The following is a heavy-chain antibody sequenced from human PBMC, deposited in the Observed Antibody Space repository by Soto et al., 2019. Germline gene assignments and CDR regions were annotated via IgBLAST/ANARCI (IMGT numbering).Heavy chain of an antibody. CDR3: ATDLTAAYRGPSSSFRSYYSMAV. CDR2: VSNLGIT. V-gene: IGHV4-30-2*01. CDR1: GGSISSYGYS. Sequence: TLEGTFGVSGGSISSYGYSWSWIRQPPVKVLDWLGYVSNLGITSYNPSLKSLVTISVDRSNNQFSLRRNSVTAADTAVYYRATDLTAAYRGPSSSFRSYYSMAVVGQVTTVTVSS. D-gene: IGHD3-10*01. J-gene: IGHJ6*02.